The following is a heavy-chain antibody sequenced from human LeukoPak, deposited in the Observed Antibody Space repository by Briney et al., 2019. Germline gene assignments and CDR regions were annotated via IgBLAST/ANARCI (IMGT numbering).Heavy chain of an antibody. Sequence: PSETLSLTCTVSGHFISSGYYWGWIRQPPGKGLEWIGNIYHNGDTYYKPSLKSRVTISVDTSKNQFSLKLTSVTAADTAVYYCATHIVVVTADYYMDVWGKGTTVTVSS. CDR2: IYHNGDT. CDR1: GHFISSGYY. D-gene: IGHD2-21*02. CDR3: ATHIVVVTADYYMDV. J-gene: IGHJ6*03. V-gene: IGHV4-38-2*02.